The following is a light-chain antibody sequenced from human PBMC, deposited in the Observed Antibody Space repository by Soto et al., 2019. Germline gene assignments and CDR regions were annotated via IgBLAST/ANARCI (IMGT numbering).Light chain of an antibody. J-gene: IGLJ2*01. Sequence: QSVLTQPPSVSGAPGQRVTISCTGSSSNIGAGYHVHGYQQLPGTAPKLLIYGNSNRPSRVPDRFSGSKSGTSASLASTGLQAEDEADYYCQSYDSRVRVVFGGGTKLTVL. V-gene: IGLV1-40*01. CDR2: GNS. CDR1: SSNIGAGYH. CDR3: QSYDSRVRVV.